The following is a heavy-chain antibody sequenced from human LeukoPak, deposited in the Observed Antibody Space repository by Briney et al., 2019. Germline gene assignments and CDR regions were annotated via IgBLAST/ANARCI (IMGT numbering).Heavy chain of an antibody. CDR2: INPNSGGT. CDR3: ARETITMVRGVSSWFDP. CDR1: GYTFTGYY. D-gene: IGHD3-10*01. V-gene: IGHV1-2*02. J-gene: IGHJ5*02. Sequence: ASVKVSCKASGYTFTGYYMHWVRQAPGQGLEWMGWINPNSGGTNYAQKFQGRVTMTRDTSISTAYMELSRLRSDDTAVYYCARETITMVRGVSSWFDPWGQGTLVNVSS.